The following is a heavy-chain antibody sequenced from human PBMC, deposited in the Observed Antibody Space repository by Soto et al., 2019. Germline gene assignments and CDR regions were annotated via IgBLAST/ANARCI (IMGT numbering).Heavy chain of an antibody. CDR1: GDFLSSYY. J-gene: IGHJ4*02. CDR3: ARGKSGYYPYFDN. V-gene: IGHV4-59*01. Sequence: PSESMSLTCTVSGDFLSSYYWSWIRQPPGKGLEWIGYVYYSGSTNYNPPLKSRVTISVDTSKKQFSLQLRSVTAADTAVYFCARGKSGYYPYFDNWGQGTLVTVSS. CDR2: VYYSGST. D-gene: IGHD3-22*01.